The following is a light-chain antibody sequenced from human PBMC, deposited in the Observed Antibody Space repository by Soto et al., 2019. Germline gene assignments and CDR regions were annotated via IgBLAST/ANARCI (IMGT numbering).Light chain of an antibody. V-gene: IGKV3-15*01. CDR1: QSVSSSY. J-gene: IGKJ5*01. CDR2: GAS. CDR3: QQYNNWPRT. Sequence: PGERVTLSCRASQSVSSSYLTWYQQKPGQAPRLLIYGASSRATGIPARFSGSGSGTEFTLTISSLQSEDFAIYSCQQYNNWPRTFGQGTRLEI.